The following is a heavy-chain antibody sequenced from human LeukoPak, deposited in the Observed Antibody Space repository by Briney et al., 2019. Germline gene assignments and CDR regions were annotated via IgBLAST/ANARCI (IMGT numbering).Heavy chain of an antibody. CDR2: IKHDGSEA. J-gene: IGHJ4*02. CDR1: EFTFNRYW. Sequence: GGSLRLSCAASEFTFNRYWMSWVRQAPGKGLEWVANIKHDGSEAHYVDSVKGRFTISRDNAKNSLSLQMNSLNVDDTGVYFCTRDALFGSGRTHLDFWSQGALVSVSS. D-gene: IGHD3-10*01. CDR3: TRDALFGSGRTHLDF. V-gene: IGHV3-7*04.